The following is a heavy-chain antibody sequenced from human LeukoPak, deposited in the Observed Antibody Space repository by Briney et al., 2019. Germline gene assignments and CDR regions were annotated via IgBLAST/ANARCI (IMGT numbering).Heavy chain of an antibody. Sequence: SETLSLTCTVSGGSISSGHYYWSWIRQHPGKGLEWIGYVFYSGATYYDPSLKSRVTISVDTSKNQFSLKVTSVTAADTAVYYCARTLGDSRFDPWGQGTLVTVSS. CDR1: GGSISSGHYY. J-gene: IGHJ5*02. CDR2: VFYSGAT. D-gene: IGHD2-21*01. V-gene: IGHV4-31*03. CDR3: ARTLGDSRFDP.